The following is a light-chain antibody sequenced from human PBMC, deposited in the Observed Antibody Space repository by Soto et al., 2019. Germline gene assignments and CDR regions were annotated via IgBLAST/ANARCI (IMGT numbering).Light chain of an antibody. CDR3: NSYTSRSTYV. Sequence: QSALTQPASVSGSPGQSITISCTGSSSDVGGYNYVSWYQQHPGKAPKLMIYEVSDRPSGVSNRFSGSKSGNTASLTISGLQAEDEADYYCNSYTSRSTYVFGTGTKATVL. V-gene: IGLV2-14*01. CDR1: SSDVGGYNY. CDR2: EVS. J-gene: IGLJ1*01.